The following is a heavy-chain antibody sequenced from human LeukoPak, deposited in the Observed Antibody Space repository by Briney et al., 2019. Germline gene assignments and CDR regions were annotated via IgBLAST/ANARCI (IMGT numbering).Heavy chain of an antibody. D-gene: IGHD2-8*01. J-gene: IGHJ4*02. Sequence: GGSLRLSCAASGFTFSSYWMDWVRQVPGKGLGWVSCISRDGSSTTNADSVKGRFTITRDNAKNTLYLQMNSLRAEDTAVYFCAAPDCTIGKCFFDYWGQGTLVAVSS. CDR1: GFTFSSYW. V-gene: IGHV3-74*01. CDR2: ISRDGSST. CDR3: AAPDCTIGKCFFDY.